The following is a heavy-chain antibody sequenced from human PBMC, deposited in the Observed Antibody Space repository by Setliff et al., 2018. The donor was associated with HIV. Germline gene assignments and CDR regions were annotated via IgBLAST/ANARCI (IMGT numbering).Heavy chain of an antibody. J-gene: IGHJ4*02. CDR3: ARRTRRRGSSYGNIDY. V-gene: IGHV5-51*01. CDR1: GYSFTSYW. Sequence: GESLTISCQGSGYSFTSYWIAWVRQMPGKGLEWMGIPGDSDTRYSPSFQGQVTISADKSISTAYLQWRSLQASDTAVYYCARRTRRRGSSYGNIDYWGQGTLVTVSS. D-gene: IGHD5-18*01. CDR2: PGDSDT.